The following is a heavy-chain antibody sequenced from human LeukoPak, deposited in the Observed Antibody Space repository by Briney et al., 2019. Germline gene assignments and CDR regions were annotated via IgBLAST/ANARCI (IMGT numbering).Heavy chain of an antibody. CDR3: AKSAYDFWSGHYSYPAPYYFDY. CDR2: ISYDETNK. CDR1: GFTFGSYA. Sequence: GGSLRLSCAASGFTFGSYAMHWVRQSPGKGLDWVAVISYDETNKYYADSVKGRFTISRDNSKNTLFLQMNSLRAEDTAVYYCAKSAYDFWSGHYSYPAPYYFDYWGQGTLVTVSS. D-gene: IGHD3-3*01. V-gene: IGHV3-30-3*02. J-gene: IGHJ4*02.